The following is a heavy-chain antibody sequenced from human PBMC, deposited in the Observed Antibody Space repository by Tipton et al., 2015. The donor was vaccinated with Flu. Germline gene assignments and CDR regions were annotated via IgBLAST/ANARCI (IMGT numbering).Heavy chain of an antibody. J-gene: IGHJ4*02. V-gene: IGHV4-34*01. CDR1: GGSFSGYY. CDR2: INHSGST. D-gene: IGHD5-18*01. CDR3: ARAPPSYGYDY. Sequence: LRLSCAVYGGSFSGYYWSWIRQPPGKGLEWIGEINHSGSTNYNPSLKSRVTISVDTSKNQLSLKLSSVTAADTAVYYCARAPPSYGYDYWGQGTLVTVSS.